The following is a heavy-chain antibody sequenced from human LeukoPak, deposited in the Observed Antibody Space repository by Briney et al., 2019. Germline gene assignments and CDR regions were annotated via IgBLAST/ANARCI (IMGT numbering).Heavy chain of an antibody. CDR1: GFTFSTYW. V-gene: IGHV3-7*01. CDR3: ARDEVGGFFDF. Sequence: GGSLRLSCAASGFTFSTYWMRWLRQAPGKGLEWVANIKEDGSERYYGDSVKGRFSIYRDNARSLVFLQMNSLRVEDSAVYYCARDEVGGFFDFWGEGTLVTVSS. CDR2: IKEDGSER. J-gene: IGHJ4*02. D-gene: IGHD3-10*01.